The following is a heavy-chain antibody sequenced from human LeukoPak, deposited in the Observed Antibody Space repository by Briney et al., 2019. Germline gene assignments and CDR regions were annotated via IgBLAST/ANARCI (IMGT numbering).Heavy chain of an antibody. CDR3: AKDLVRALSFPNDAFDL. Sequence: GGSLRLSCAASGFTFNSYAMSWVRQAPGKGLEWVSAISGSGSITYYVDSVKGRFTISRDDSKKTLYLQMNSLRAEDTAVYYCAKDLVRALSFPNDAFDLWGQGTMVTVSS. J-gene: IGHJ3*01. V-gene: IGHV3-23*01. D-gene: IGHD2-8*01. CDR1: GFTFNSYA. CDR2: ISGSGSIT.